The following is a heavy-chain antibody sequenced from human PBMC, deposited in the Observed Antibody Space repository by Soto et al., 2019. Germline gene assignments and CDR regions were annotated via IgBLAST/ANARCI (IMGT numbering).Heavy chain of an antibody. CDR1: GFTVSSNY. Sequence: EVQLVESGGGLVQPGGSLRLSCAASGFTVSSNYMTWVRQAPGKGLEWVSVIYIGGSTYYADSVKGRFTISRDISKNTLYLQMNSLRAEDPAVYYCARFRRNYYGSGSYGSSYFDYWGQGTLVTVSS. J-gene: IGHJ4*02. CDR3: ARFRRNYYGSGSYGSSYFDY. D-gene: IGHD3-10*01. V-gene: IGHV3-66*01. CDR2: IYIGGST.